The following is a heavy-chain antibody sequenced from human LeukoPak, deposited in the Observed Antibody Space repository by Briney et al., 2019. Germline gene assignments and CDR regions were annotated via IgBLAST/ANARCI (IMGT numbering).Heavy chain of an antibody. CDR1: GYTFTGYY. D-gene: IGHD3-3*01. J-gene: IGHJ3*02. V-gene: IGHV1-2*02. CDR3: ARDLSTYYDFWSGFSDLNAFDI. Sequence: ASVKVSCKASGYTFTGYYMHWVRQAPGQGLEWMGWINPNSGGTNYAQKLQGRVTMTTDTSTSTAYMELRSLRSDDTAVYYCARDLSTYYDFWSGFSDLNAFDIWGQGTMVTVSS. CDR2: INPNSGGT.